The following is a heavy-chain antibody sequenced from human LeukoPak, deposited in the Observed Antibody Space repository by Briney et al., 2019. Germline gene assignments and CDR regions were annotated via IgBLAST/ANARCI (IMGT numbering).Heavy chain of an antibody. V-gene: IGHV4-59*08. CDR1: GVSISGHY. Sequence: SETLSLTCSVSGVSISGHYWSWIRLPPGKGLEWIGYISHSGDTRYSPSLKSRVTISLDTSKNQFSLTLNSVTAADTAVYYCARQPISGWDFDYWGQGTLVTVSS. CDR2: ISHSGDT. CDR3: ARQPISGWDFDY. D-gene: IGHD6-19*01. J-gene: IGHJ4*02.